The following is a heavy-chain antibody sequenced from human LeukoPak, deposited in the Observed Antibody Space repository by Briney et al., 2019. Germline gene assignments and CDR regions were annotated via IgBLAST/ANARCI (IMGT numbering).Heavy chain of an antibody. CDR2: INPKRVGT. CDR1: GYTFTGYY. CDR3: ARDAGNGATSSRFEGYGMDV. J-gene: IGHJ6*02. D-gene: IGHD2-8*01. Sequence: ASVTVSCKASGYTFTGYYTHWVRQAPGQGLAWMGWINPKRVGTNYAQKFQGRVTMTRDTSISAAYMELSRLRSDDTAVYYLARDAGNGATSSRFEGYGMDVWGQGTTVTVSS. V-gene: IGHV1-2*02.